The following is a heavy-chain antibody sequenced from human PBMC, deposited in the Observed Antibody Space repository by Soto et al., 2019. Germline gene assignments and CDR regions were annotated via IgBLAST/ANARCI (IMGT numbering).Heavy chain of an antibody. CDR1: GFTFSNYG. J-gene: IGHJ4*02. CDR2: ILYDGSNK. V-gene: IGHV3-33*01. CDR3: AGGTYYFAS. Sequence: QVQLVESGGDVVQPGRSLRLSCAASGFTFSNYGMHWARQAPGKGLEWVAAILYDGSNKYYADSVKGRFTISRDNSKHTVYVLMNSLRVEDTAVHYRAGGTYYFASCGQGTLVTVPP. D-gene: IGHD1-26*01.